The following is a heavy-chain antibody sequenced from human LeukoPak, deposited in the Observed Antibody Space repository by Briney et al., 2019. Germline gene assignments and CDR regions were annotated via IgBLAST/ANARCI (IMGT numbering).Heavy chain of an antibody. V-gene: IGHV4-59*08. D-gene: IGHD3-10*01. CDR3: ARHGGSGLDWFDP. J-gene: IGHJ5*02. Sequence: SETLSLTCTVSGGSINYYYWSWIRQPPGKGLEWIGYIYYSGNTNYNPSLKSRVTISVDTSNNQFSLKLSSVTAADTAVYYCARHGGSGLDWFDPWGQGTLVTVSS. CDR1: GGSINYYY. CDR2: IYYSGNT.